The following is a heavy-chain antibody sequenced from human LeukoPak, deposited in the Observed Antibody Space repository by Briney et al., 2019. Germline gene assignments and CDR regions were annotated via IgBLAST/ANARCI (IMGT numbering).Heavy chain of an antibody. CDR1: GFTISDYG. CDR3: GRDPTGDYLGAFEF. J-gene: IGHJ3*01. V-gene: IGHV3-23*01. CDR2: SRSGGANN. D-gene: IGHD4-17*01. Sequence: GGSLRLSCAASGFTISDYGLVWVRQAPGKGLEWVSGSRSGGANNFYADAVKGRFTISRDNSKNTLYLQMNSLRADDTAVYYCGRDPTGDYLGAFEFWGHGTTVIVSS.